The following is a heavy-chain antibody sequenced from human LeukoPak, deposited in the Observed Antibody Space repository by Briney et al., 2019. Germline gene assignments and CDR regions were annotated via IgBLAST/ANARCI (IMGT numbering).Heavy chain of an antibody. V-gene: IGHV1-3*01. Sequence: ASVKVSCKASGYSFISYTMHWVRQAPGQRPEWMGWINAGNGNTKYSQKLQGRVTMTTDTSTSTAYMELRSLRSDDTAVYYCARETSDFWSGYLGYYYYMDVWGKGTTVTVSS. CDR3: ARETSDFWSGYLGYYYYMDV. J-gene: IGHJ6*03. D-gene: IGHD3-3*01. CDR2: INAGNGNT. CDR1: GYSFISYT.